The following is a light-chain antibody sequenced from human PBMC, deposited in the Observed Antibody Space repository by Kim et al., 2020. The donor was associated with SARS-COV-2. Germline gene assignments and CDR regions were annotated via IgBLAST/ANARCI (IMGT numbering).Light chain of an antibody. Sequence: QSVLTQPRSVSGSPGQSVTISCTGTNSDVGGYNYVSWYQHHPGKAPKLIISDVSKRPSGVPDRFSASKSGNTASLTVSGLQAEDAADYYCCSYAGTYTFVFETWTRVTVL. CDR3: CSYAGTYTFV. CDR2: DVS. J-gene: IGLJ1*01. CDR1: NSDVGGYNY. V-gene: IGLV2-11*01.